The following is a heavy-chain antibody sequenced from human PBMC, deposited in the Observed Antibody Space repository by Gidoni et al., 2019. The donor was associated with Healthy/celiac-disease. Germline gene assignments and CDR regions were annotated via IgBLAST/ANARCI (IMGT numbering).Heavy chain of an antibody. Sequence: EVQLVESGGGLVKPGRSLRLSCTASGFTFGDYAMGWFRQAPGKGLEWVGFIRSKAYGGTTEYAASVKGRFTISRDDSKSIAYLQMNSLKTEDTAVYYCTSDPGYSSSSVHYWGQGTLVTVSS. J-gene: IGHJ4*02. CDR3: TSDPGYSSSSVHY. CDR2: IRSKAYGGTT. D-gene: IGHD6-13*01. V-gene: IGHV3-49*05. CDR1: GFTFGDYA.